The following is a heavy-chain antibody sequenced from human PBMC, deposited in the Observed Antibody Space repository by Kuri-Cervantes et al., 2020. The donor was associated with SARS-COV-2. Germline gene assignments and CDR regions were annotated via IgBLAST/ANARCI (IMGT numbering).Heavy chain of an antibody. V-gene: IGHV3-33*01. CDR3: ARWCGGSCSGLDV. CDR1: GFTFSSYG. J-gene: IGHJ6*02. CDR2: IWYDGSNK. D-gene: IGHD2-15*01. Sequence: GGSLRPSCAASGFTFSSYGMHWVRQAPGKGLEWVAVIWYDGSNKYYADSVKGRFTISGDNSKNTLYLQMNSLRAEDMAVYYCARWCGGSCSGLDVWGQGTTVTVSS.